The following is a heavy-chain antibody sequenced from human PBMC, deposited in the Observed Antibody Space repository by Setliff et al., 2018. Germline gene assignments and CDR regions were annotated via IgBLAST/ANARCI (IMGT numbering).Heavy chain of an antibody. J-gene: IGHJ3*02. V-gene: IGHV3-23*01. Sequence: GGSLRLSCAASGFTFSNYEMNWVRQAPGKGLEWVSGIRSNGGATYYAQSVKGRFTISRDNSKSTLYLELDSLRAEDTAIYYCAKDSTGRDAFDIWGHGTMVTVSS. CDR1: GFTFSNYE. CDR2: IRSNGGAT. CDR3: AKDSTGRDAFDI.